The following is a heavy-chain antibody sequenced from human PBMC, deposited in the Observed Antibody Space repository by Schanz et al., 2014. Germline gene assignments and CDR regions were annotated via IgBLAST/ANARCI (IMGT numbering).Heavy chain of an antibody. CDR2: INWSDGST. D-gene: IGHD6-19*01. CDR3: ARDHQWLARYYMDV. CDR1: GFTFDDYA. Sequence: VFLAESGGGVVQPGRSLRLSCAASGFTFDDYAMSWVRQAPGKGLEWVSAINWSDGSTGYADSVKGRFTISRDNGKNSLYLQMNSLRAEDTAVYYCARDHQWLARYYMDVWGKGTTVTVSS. V-gene: IGHV3-20*04. J-gene: IGHJ6*03.